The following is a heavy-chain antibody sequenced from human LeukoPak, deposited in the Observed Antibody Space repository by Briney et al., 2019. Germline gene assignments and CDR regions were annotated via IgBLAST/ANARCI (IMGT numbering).Heavy chain of an antibody. CDR3: AKHASGSGGLDP. J-gene: IGHJ5*02. Sequence: GGSLRLSCAASGFTVSSNFMSWVRQAPGKGLEWVSIIYAGDSSQYADSVKGRFTISRDISKNTVYLQMNSLRAEDTAVYYCAKHASGSGGLDPWGQGTLITVSS. CDR2: IYAGDSS. D-gene: IGHD3-10*01. V-gene: IGHV3-53*01. CDR1: GFTVSSNF.